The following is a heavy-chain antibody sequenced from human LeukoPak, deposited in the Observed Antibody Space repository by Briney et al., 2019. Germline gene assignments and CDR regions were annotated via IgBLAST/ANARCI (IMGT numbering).Heavy chain of an antibody. V-gene: IGHV3-48*04. CDR2: ISSSGSAK. J-gene: IGHJ4*02. D-gene: IGHD3-22*01. CDR3: VRAAHYDSSGFYRPDY. CDR1: GFTFSSYS. Sequence: QPGGSLRLSCAASGFTFSSYSMNWVRQAPGKGLEWISYISSSGSAKYYADSVKGRFTISRDNARDSVDLQMNSLSGEDTAVYFCVRAAHYDSSGFYRPDYWGQGALVTVSS.